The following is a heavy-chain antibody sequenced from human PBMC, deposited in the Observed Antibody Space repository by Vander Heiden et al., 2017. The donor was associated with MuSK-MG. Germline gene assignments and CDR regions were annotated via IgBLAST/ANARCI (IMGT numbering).Heavy chain of an antibody. J-gene: IGHJ4*02. CDR3: ARYTLAAATYYFDY. CDR1: GGSISSYY. Sequence: QVQLQESGPGLVKPSETLSLTCTVSGGSISSYYWRWIRQPPGKGLEWIGYIYYSGSTNYNPSLKSRVTISVDTSKNQFSLKLSSVTAADTAVYYCARYTLAAATYYFDYWGQGTLVTVSS. V-gene: IGHV4-59*01. CDR2: IYYSGST. D-gene: IGHD6-13*01.